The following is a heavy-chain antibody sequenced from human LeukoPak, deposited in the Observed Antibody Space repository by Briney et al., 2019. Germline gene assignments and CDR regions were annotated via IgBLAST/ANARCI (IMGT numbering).Heavy chain of an antibody. Sequence: RGSLRLSCAASGFTFSSYSMNWVRQAPGKGLDWVSYISSSSSTIYYADSVKGRFTISRDNAKNSLYLQMNSLRDEDTAVYYCARARLRFLEWLGIRDSDYWGQGTLVTVSS. CDR2: ISSSSSTI. J-gene: IGHJ4*02. V-gene: IGHV3-48*02. CDR1: GFTFSSYS. D-gene: IGHD3-3*01. CDR3: ARARLRFLEWLGIRDSDY.